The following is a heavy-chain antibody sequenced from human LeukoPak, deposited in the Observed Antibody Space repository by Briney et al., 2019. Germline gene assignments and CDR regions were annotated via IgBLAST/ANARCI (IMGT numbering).Heavy chain of an antibody. Sequence: PSETLSLTCAVHGGSFSGYYWSWIRQPPGKGLEWIGEINHTVSTNYNPSLKSRVTISVDTSKNQFSLKLSSVTAADTAVYYCARRADCSSTSCSDPYDDYWGQGTLVTVSS. D-gene: IGHD2-2*01. CDR3: ARRADCSSTSCSDPYDDY. J-gene: IGHJ4*02. V-gene: IGHV4-34*01. CDR2: INHTVST. CDR1: GGSFSGYY.